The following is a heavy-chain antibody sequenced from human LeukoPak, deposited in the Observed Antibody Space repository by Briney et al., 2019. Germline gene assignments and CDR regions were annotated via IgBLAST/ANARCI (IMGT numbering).Heavy chain of an antibody. CDR2: IYYSGST. V-gene: IGHV4-39*01. CDR1: GGSINSDNYY. Sequence: SETLSLTCTVSGGSINSDNYYWGWIRQPPGKGLEWIGSIYYSGSTYYNPSLKSPVTISVDTSKNHFSLKLSSVTAADTALYYCARQGGSYYSWFDPWGREPWSPSPQ. J-gene: IGHJ5*02. CDR3: ARQGGSYYSWFDP. D-gene: IGHD1-26*01.